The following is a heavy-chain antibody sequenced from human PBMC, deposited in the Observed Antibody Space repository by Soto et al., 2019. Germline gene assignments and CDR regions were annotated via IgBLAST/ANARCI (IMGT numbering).Heavy chain of an antibody. D-gene: IGHD3-10*01. J-gene: IGHJ5*02. Sequence: XETLSLTCTVSGGSLSSFYWSWIRQSPGKGLEYIGYVHYSGNSNYTPSLKNRVTMSVDTSKNQFSLHLSSVTAADTAIYYCARRRTGRYNWFDPWGQGTLVTVSS. CDR2: VHYSGNS. CDR3: ARRRTGRYNWFDP. V-gene: IGHV4-59*01. CDR1: GGSLSSFY.